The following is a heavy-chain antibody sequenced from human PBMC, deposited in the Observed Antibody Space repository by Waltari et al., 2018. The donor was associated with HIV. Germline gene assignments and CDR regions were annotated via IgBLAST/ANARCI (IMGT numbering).Heavy chain of an antibody. Sequence: QVLLVQSGAEVKKPGASGRVSCKASGYNFITYAIHWVRQAPGQRLGWMGCITTVNGNTKYSQKLQGRVTITRDTSTTTAHMELSRLRSEDTAIYYCARERKVVGASPYYGLDVWGQGTTVTVSS. D-gene: IGHD2-15*01. J-gene: IGHJ6*02. CDR3: ARERKVVGASPYYGLDV. CDR2: ITTVNGNT. V-gene: IGHV1-3*04. CDR1: GYNFITYA.